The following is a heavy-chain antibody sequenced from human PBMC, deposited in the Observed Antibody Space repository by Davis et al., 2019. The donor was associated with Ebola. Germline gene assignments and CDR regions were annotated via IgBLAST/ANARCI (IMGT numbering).Heavy chain of an antibody. CDR2: ISGYNCYG. Sequence: AASVKVSCKASGYSFTNYGISWVRQAPGQGPEWMGWISGYNCYGKYAQNLQGRVTMTTDTSTSTVYMELRSLRSDDTAVYYCARDRERGEVLTGAIFDYWGQGTLVTVSS. V-gene: IGHV1-18*04. CDR1: GYSFTNYG. CDR3: ARDRERGEVLTGAIFDY. J-gene: IGHJ4*02. D-gene: IGHD2-2*01.